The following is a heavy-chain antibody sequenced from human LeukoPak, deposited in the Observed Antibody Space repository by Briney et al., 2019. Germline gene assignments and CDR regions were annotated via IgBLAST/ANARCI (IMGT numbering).Heavy chain of an antibody. Sequence: GGSLRLSCAASGFTFNRDWTGWVRQAPGKGLEWVANIKEDGSEKNYVDSVKGRFTISRDNAGNSVYLQMNDLRAEDTGVYYCANKEPATGGWRYWGQGTLVTVSS. CDR1: GFTFNRDW. CDR2: IKEDGSEK. CDR3: ANKEPATGGWRY. J-gene: IGHJ4*02. D-gene: IGHD6-19*01. V-gene: IGHV3-7*01.